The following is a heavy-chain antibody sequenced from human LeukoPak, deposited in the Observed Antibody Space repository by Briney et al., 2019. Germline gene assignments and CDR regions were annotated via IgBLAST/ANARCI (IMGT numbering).Heavy chain of an antibody. CDR1: GYTFTSYG. J-gene: IGHJ5*02. Sequence: ASVWVSCKASGYTFTSYGISWVRQAPGQGLEWMGWISAYNGNTNYAQKLQGRVTMTTDTSTSTAYMELRSLRSDDTAVYYCARDGVKRQQLVTPWFDPWGQGTLVTVSS. V-gene: IGHV1-18*01. CDR2: ISAYNGNT. CDR3: ARDGVKRQQLVTPWFDP. D-gene: IGHD6-13*01.